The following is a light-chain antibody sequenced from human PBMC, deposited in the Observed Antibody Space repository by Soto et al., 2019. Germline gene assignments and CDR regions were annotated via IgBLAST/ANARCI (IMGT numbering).Light chain of an antibody. V-gene: IGKV3-20*01. CDR2: GAS. CDR3: QQYAISPLT. CDR1: QTVGNNY. J-gene: IGKJ4*01. Sequence: IVLTQSPGTLSLSPGERATLSCRASQTVGNNYLAWYQQKPGQTPRLLIHGASNRATGIPDRISGSGSGTDFTLFISRLEPEDFAVYYCQQYAISPLTFGGGTKVEIK.